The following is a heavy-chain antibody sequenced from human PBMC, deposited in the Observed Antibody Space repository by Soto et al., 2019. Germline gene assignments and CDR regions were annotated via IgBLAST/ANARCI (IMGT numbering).Heavy chain of an antibody. V-gene: IGHV3-15*01. CDR2: IKTKPDDGTI. D-gene: IGHD1-1*01. CDR3: TTSNLGVDF. CDR1: GLIFSDVW. J-gene: IGHJ4*02. Sequence: RRLSCAASGLIFSDVWMTWVRQAPGKGLEWVGRIKTKPDDGTIDYAAPVRGRFTISRDDSKSTLYLQMTSLTPDDTGVYYCTTSNLGVDFWGPGTLVTVSS.